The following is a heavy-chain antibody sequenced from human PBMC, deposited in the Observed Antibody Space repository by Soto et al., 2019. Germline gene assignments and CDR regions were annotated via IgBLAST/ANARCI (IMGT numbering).Heavy chain of an antibody. D-gene: IGHD2-8*02. CDR3: VLFSVIHTHQDVLAFCAQRTSDL. Sequence: TRDNTTETLALTCTSSSFSPSTNGVGVGWVRQAPGKALEWLALVSWNDDKRYIPYLRSRLTIAKDTSKNQVVLTMTTTEPVDTATYYCVLFSVIHTHQDVLAFCAQRTSDL. CDR1: SFSPSTNGVG. J-gene: IGHJ2*01. CDR2: VSWNDDK. V-gene: IGHV2-5*01.